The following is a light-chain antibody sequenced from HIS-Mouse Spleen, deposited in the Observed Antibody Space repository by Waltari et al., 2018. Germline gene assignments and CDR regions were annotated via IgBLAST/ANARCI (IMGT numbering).Light chain of an antibody. CDR3: NSRDSSGNHVV. Sequence: SSELTQDPAVSVALGQTVRITCQGGSLRSHSASRYQRKPGQAPVLVIYGKNNRPSGIPDRFSGSSSGNTASLTITGAQAEDEADYYCNSRDSSGNHVVFGGGTKLTVL. CDR1: SLRSHS. V-gene: IGLV3-19*01. J-gene: IGLJ2*01. CDR2: GKN.